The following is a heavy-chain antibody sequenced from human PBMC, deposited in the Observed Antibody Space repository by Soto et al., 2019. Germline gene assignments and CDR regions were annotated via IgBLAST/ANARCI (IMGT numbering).Heavy chain of an antibody. CDR1: RFCIDPAYF. Sequence: XASLSLTCAVCRFCIDPAYFWCWVRQTPGEGLEYIGLMSHIGRAFSNPSLKSRLTISFDTAKNEFSLNLKSVTAADTAVYLRARGSGSRLLGVPLDSCGPRTPVTVSS. CDR2: MSHIGRA. V-gene: IGHV4-38-2*01. CDR3: ARGSGSRLLGVPLDS. D-gene: IGHD2-15*01. J-gene: IGHJ4*02.